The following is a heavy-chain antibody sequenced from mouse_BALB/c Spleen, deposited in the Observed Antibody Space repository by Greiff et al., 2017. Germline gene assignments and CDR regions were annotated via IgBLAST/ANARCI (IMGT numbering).Heavy chain of an antibody. J-gene: IGHJ4*01. D-gene: IGHD1-2*01. CDR1: GFTFSSYA. CDR2: ISSGGSYT. CDR3: AREIHYYGHYAMDY. V-gene: IGHV5-9-4*01. Sequence: EVMVVESGGGLVKPGGSLKLSCAASGFTFSSYAMSWVRQSPEKRLEWVAEISSGGSYTYYPDTVTGRFTISRDNAKNTLYLEMSSLRSEDTAMYYCAREIHYYGHYAMDYWGQGTSVTVSS.